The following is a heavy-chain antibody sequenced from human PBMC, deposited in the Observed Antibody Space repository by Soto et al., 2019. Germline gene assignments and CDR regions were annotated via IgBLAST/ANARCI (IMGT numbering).Heavy chain of an antibody. J-gene: IGHJ3*02. CDR3: ATGLQREHAFDI. CDR1: GFSFSGKNY. D-gene: IGHD1-1*01. Sequence: DVQLEESGGGLIQPGGSLRLSCAASGFSFSGKNYLTWVRQAPGKGLEWVSALYSSDGTYYADSVKGRFSVSRDNSKNTFYLQLHSLRPEDTALYFCATGLQREHAFDIWGLGTMVTVSS. CDR2: LYSSDGT. V-gene: IGHV3-53*01.